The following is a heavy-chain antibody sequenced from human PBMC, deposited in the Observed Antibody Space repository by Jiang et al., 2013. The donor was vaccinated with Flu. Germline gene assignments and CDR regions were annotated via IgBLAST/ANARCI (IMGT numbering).Heavy chain of an antibody. J-gene: IGHJ5*02. CDR1: GYTFTSYD. CDR2: MNPHNGKT. Sequence: SGAEVKKPGASVKVSCKPSGYTFTSYDINWVRQAAGQGLEWMGWMNPHNGKTGSAQTFQGRITMTSNTSISTAYMELSSLRSEDTAVYYCTRGIAAIGTIWFDPWGQGTLVTVSS. CDR3: TRGIAAIGTIWFDP. V-gene: IGHV1-8*01. D-gene: IGHD6-13*01.